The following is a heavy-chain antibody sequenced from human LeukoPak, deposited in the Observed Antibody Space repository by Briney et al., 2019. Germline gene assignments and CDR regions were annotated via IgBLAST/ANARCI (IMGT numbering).Heavy chain of an antibody. CDR2: ISGSDDGT. Sequence: SGGSLRLSCAASGFTFSSYGMSWVRQIPGKGLEWVSAISGSDDGTYYADSVKGRFTISRGNSRNTLYLQMNTLRAEDTAVYFCAKSPVSSCRGSFCYPFDYWGQGNLVTVSS. J-gene: IGHJ4*02. CDR1: GFTFSSYG. V-gene: IGHV3-23*01. D-gene: IGHD2-15*01. CDR3: AKSPVSSCRGSFCYPFDY.